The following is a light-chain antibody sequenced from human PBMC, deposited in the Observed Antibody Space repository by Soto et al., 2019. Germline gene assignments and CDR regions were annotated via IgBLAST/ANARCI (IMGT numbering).Light chain of an antibody. Sequence: QSVLTQPASVSGSPGQSITISCTGTSSDIGSYDYVSWYQQHPGKAPNLIIYEVTDRPSGLSNRFSGSMSGNTASLSISGLQPEDEADYNCNSYTSRYTFVLGTGTKVTVL. CDR2: EVT. V-gene: IGLV2-14*01. CDR1: SSDIGSYDY. CDR3: NSYTSRYTFV. J-gene: IGLJ1*01.